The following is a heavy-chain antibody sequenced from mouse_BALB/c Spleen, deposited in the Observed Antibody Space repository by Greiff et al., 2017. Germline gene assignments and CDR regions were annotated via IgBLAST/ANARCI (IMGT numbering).Heavy chain of an antibody. CDR1: GFNIKDTY. CDR3: AYAMDY. Sequence: VHVKQSGAELVKPGASVKLSCTASGFNIKDTYMHWVKQRPEQGLEWIGRIDPANGNTKYDPKFQGKATITADTSSNTAYLQLSSLTSEDTAVYYCAYAMDYWGQGTSVTVSS. V-gene: IGHV14-3*02. J-gene: IGHJ4*01. CDR2: IDPANGNT.